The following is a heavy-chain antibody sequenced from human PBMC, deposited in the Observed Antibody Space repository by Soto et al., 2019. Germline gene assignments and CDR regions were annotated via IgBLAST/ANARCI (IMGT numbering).Heavy chain of an antibody. J-gene: IGHJ4*02. CDR2: IFWDDDK. V-gene: IGHV2-5*02. CDR1: GFSLSTRGVG. CDR3: ARSLPFDYSSSSYYFDY. D-gene: IGHD6-6*01. Sequence: SGPTLVNPTQTLTLTCTFSGFSLSTRGVGVGWIRQSPGKALEFLALIFWDDDKRYSPSLKSRLTLTKDTSKNQVVLTMTNMDPLDTATYYCARSLPFDYSSSSYYFDYWGQGTLVTVSS.